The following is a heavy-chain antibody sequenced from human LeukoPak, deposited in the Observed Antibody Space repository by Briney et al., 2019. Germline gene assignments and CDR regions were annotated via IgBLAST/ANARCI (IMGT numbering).Heavy chain of an antibody. Sequence: GGPLRLSCAASGFTFSDHYMDWVRHAREGALEWVGRIRKKANSNTTQYAASVKGRFTISRDDSQNPLYLQMNSLRTEDTAVYYCARGAYYIGWYYDDDWGQGTLVTVPS. CDR3: ARGAYYIGWYYDDD. V-gene: IGHV3-72*01. D-gene: IGHD3-3*01. CDR1: GFTFSDHY. CDR2: IRKKANSNTT. J-gene: IGHJ4*02.